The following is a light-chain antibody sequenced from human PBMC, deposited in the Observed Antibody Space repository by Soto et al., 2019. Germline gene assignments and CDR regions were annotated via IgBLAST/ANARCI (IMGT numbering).Light chain of an antibody. V-gene: IGKV3-15*01. CDR3: QQYNNWPRT. CDR1: QSVSNN. CDR2: GAS. Sequence: IVMTQSPATLSVSPGERATLSCRASQSVSNNFAWFQQKPGQAPRLLIYGASTRATGIPARFSGSGSGTEFTLTISSLQSEDFAVYYCQQYNNWPRTFGQGTKVDIK. J-gene: IGKJ1*01.